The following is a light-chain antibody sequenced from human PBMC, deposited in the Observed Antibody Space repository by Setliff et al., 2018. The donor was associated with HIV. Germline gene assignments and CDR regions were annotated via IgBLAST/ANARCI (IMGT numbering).Light chain of an antibody. Sequence: QSALTQPRSVSGSPGQSVTTPCTGTSSDVGSYNYVTWYQQHPGKVPKLMIYDVTRRPSGVPDRFSGSRSGNTASLTISGLQAEDEADYYCSSFAGRLQVFGTGTKVTVL. CDR1: SSDVGSYNY. CDR2: DVT. V-gene: IGLV2-11*01. CDR3: SSFAGRLQV. J-gene: IGLJ1*01.